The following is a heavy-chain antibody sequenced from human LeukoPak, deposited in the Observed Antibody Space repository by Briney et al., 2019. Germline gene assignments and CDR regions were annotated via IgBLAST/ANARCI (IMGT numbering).Heavy chain of an antibody. V-gene: IGHV7-4-1*02. J-gene: IGHJ4*02. CDR2: INTNTWNP. CDR1: GYTFTGYY. Sequence: ASVKVSFKASGYTFTGYYMHWVRQAPGQGLEGMGWINTNTWNPTYAPGFTGRFVFSLDTSVSTAYLQISSLKAEDTAVYYFARETYRYFDYWGKGTLVTVSS. D-gene: IGHD3-16*01. CDR3: ARETYRYFDY.